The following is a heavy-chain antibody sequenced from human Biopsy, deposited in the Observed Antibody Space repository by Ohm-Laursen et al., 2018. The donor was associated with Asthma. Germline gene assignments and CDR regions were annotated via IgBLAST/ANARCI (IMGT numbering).Heavy chain of an antibody. D-gene: IGHD2-2*01. CDR3: ARKAGSCISRTCYSLDF. CDR1: GGTFNTYV. V-gene: IGHV1-69*13. CDR2: INSVFGTT. J-gene: IGHJ4*02. Sequence: ASVQVSCKSLGGTFNTYVIGWVRQAPGQGLEWMGGINSVFGTTTSPQKFQDRVPITADDSTSTVYMELSSLRSADAAVYYCARKAGSCISRTCYSLDFWGQGTLVTVSS.